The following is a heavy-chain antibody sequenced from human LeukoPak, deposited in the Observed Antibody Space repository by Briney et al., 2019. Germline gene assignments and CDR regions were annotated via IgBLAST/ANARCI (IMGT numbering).Heavy chain of an antibody. CDR2: ISWNSGSI. J-gene: IGHJ4*02. CDR1: GFTFDDYA. Sequence: GRSLRLSCAASGFTFDDYAMTWVRQAPGKGLEWVSGISWNSGSIGYADSVKGRFTISRDNAKNSLYLQMNSLRAEDTALYYCAKDSGYGGSFAYYFDYWGQGTLVTVSS. D-gene: IGHD4-23*01. CDR3: AKDSGYGGSFAYYFDY. V-gene: IGHV3-9*01.